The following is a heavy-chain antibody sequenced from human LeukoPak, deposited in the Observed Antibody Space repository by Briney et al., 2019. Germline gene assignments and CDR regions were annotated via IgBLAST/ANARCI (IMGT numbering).Heavy chain of an antibody. CDR1: GFTFSSYA. V-gene: IGHV3-23*01. D-gene: IGHD3-3*01. Sequence: GGSLRLSCAASGFTFSSYAMSWVRQAPGKGLEWVSAISGSGGSTYYADSVKGRFTISRDNSKNTLYLQMNSLRAEDTAVYYCAKVPPTLRFLEWLLDYWGQGTLVTVSS. CDR3: AKVPPTLRFLEWLLDY. J-gene: IGHJ4*02. CDR2: ISGSGGST.